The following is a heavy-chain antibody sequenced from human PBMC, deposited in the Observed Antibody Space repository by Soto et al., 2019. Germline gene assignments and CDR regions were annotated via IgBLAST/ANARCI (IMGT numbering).Heavy chain of an antibody. V-gene: IGHV4-59*13. Sequence: PSETLSLTCTVSCGSISSYYWSWIRQPPGKGLEWIGYIYYSGSTNYNPSLKSRVTISVDTSKNQFSLKLSSVTAADTAVYYCARGGGGPFDPWGQGTLVTVSS. CDR1: CGSISSYY. J-gene: IGHJ5*02. CDR3: ARGGGGPFDP. D-gene: IGHD3-16*01. CDR2: IYYSGST.